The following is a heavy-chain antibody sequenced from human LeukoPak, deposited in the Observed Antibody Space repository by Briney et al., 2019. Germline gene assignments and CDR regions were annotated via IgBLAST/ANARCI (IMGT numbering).Heavy chain of an antibody. Sequence: GESLKISCKGSGYSFTSYWIGWVRQMPGKSLDWMGIIYPGDSDTRYSPSFKGQVTISADTSISTVYLQRSSLKASDTAMYYCAMGRSGYMDVWGKGTTVTVSS. CDR2: IYPGDSDT. V-gene: IGHV5-51*01. CDR3: AMGRSGYMDV. CDR1: GYSFTSYW. D-gene: IGHD1-26*01. J-gene: IGHJ6*03.